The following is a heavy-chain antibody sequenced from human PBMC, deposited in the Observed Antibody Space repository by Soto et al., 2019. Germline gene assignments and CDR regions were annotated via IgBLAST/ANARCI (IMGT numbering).Heavy chain of an antibody. CDR3: ARDMENYYYYGMYV. CDR1: GFTFSSYA. V-gene: IGHV3-30-3*01. CDR2: ISYDGSNK. J-gene: IGHJ6*02. D-gene: IGHD1-1*01. Sequence: QVQLVESGGGVVQPGRSLRLSCVASGFTFSSYAMHWVRQAPGEVLEWVAVISYDGSNKYYADSVKGRFTISRDNSKNTLYVQMNSLRAEDTAVYYCARDMENYYYYGMYVWGQGTTVTVSS.